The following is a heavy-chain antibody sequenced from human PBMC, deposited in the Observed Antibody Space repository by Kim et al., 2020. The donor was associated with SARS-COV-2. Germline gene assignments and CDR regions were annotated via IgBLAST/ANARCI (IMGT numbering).Heavy chain of an antibody. CDR3: ATHPSGGSTGY. V-gene: IGHV3-23*01. Sequence: TYYADSGKGRFTISRDNSKNTLYLQMNSLRAEDTAVYYCATHPSGGSTGYWGQGTLVTVSS. J-gene: IGHJ4*02. D-gene: IGHD2-15*01. CDR2: T.